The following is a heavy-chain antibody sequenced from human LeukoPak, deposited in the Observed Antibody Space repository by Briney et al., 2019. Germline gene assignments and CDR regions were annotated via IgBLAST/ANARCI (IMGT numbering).Heavy chain of an antibody. CDR2: ISGSGGST. V-gene: IGHV3-23*01. CDR3: AKVGVGIQLWFPKFDY. Sequence: GGSLRLSCAASGFTFSSYAMSWVRQAPGKGLEWVSAISGSGGSTYYADSVKGRFTISRDNSKNTLYLQMNSLRAEDTAVYYCAKVGVGIQLWFPKFDYWGQGTLVTVSS. D-gene: IGHD5-18*01. J-gene: IGHJ4*02. CDR1: GFTFSSYA.